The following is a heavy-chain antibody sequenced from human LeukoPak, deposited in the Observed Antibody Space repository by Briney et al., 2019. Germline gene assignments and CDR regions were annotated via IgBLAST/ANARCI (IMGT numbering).Heavy chain of an antibody. Sequence: GGSLRLSCAASGFTFSSYWMSWVRQAPGKGLEWVANIKQDGSEKYYVDSVKGRFTISRDNAKNSLYLQMNSLRAEGTALYYCARLKGIAAAGTLDYWGQGTLVTVSS. CDR1: GFTFSSYW. V-gene: IGHV3-7*03. D-gene: IGHD6-13*01. CDR3: ARLKGIAAAGTLDY. CDR2: IKQDGSEK. J-gene: IGHJ4*02.